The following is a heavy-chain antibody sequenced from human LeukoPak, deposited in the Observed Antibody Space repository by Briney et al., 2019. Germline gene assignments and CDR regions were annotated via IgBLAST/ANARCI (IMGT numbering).Heavy chain of an antibody. CDR2: IIPIFGTA. Sequence: SSVKVSCKASGGTFSSYAISWVRQAPGQGLEWMGRIIPIFGTANYAQKFQGRVTITTDESTSTAYMELSSLRSEDTAVYYCARDTWDCSGGSCYYLVDYWGQGTLVTVSS. D-gene: IGHD2-15*01. V-gene: IGHV1-69*05. J-gene: IGHJ4*02. CDR3: ARDTWDCSGGSCYYLVDY. CDR1: GGTFSSYA.